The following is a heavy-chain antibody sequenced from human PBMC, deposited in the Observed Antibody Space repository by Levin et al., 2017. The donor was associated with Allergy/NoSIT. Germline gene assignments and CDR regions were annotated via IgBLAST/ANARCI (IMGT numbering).Heavy chain of an antibody. D-gene: IGHD6-13*01. Sequence: QPGGSLRLSCTASGFTFSIYAMSWVRQAPGKGLEWVSGIRDSGDNTYYADSVKGRFTISRDNSKNTLYLQLNSLRAEDTALYYCAKEVAAIGTPRFDSWGQGTLVTVSS. V-gene: IGHV3-23*01. CDR3: AKEVAAIGTPRFDS. CDR1: GFTFSIYA. J-gene: IGHJ4*02. CDR2: IRDSGDNT.